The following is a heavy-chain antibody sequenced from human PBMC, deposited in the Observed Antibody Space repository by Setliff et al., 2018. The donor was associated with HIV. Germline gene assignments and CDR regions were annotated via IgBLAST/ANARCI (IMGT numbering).Heavy chain of an antibody. D-gene: IGHD3-10*01. CDR2: INHSGST. V-gene: IGHV4-34*01. J-gene: IGHJ4*02. CDR1: GGSMSTYY. CDR3: ARESYGSGTYDY. Sequence: SETLSLTCTVSGGSMSTYYWIWIRQPPGKGLEWIGEINHSGSTHYNPSLKSRFTISIDTSKKQFSLRLTSVTAADSAVYYCARESYGSGTYDYWGQGTLVTVSS.